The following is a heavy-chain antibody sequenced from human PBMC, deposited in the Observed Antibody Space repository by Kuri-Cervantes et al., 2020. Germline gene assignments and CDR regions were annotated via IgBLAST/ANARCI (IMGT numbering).Heavy chain of an antibody. Sequence: ASVKVSCKASGYTFTSNAMHWVRQAPGQRLEWMGWINAGAGNTKYSQKFQGRVTITRDTSASTAYMELSNLRSEDTAVYYCARDPLSTWPEDAFDIWGQGTMVTVSS. CDR2: INAGAGNT. V-gene: IGHV1-3*01. J-gene: IGHJ3*02. CDR1: GYTFTSNA. CDR3: ARDPLSTWPEDAFDI.